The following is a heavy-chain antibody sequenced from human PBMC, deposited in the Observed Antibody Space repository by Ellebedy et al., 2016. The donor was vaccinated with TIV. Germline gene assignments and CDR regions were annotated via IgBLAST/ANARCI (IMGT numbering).Heavy chain of an antibody. CDR1: GGSISSYY. Sequence: SETLSLTCTVSGGSISSYYWSWIRQPPGKGLEWIGYIYYSGSTNYNPSLKSRVTISVDTSKNQFSLKLSSVTAADTAVYYCASDYGDHAFDIWGQGTMVTVSS. CDR2: IYYSGST. V-gene: IGHV4-59*01. D-gene: IGHD4-17*01. CDR3: ASDYGDHAFDI. J-gene: IGHJ3*02.